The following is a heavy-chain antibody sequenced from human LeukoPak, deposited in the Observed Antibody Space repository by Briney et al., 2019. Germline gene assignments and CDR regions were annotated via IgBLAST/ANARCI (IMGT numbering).Heavy chain of an antibody. CDR3: ARDHYWLEYCSEGVCRDSFDI. J-gene: IGHJ3*02. CDR1: GFTFNNCA. D-gene: IGHD2-8*01. CDR2: ISFDGSNA. V-gene: IGHV3-30-3*01. Sequence: PGGSLRLSCAASGFTFNNCAMHWVRQAPGKGLEWVAIISFDGSNAYYADSVRGRFTISRDKSKDTLYLQMNSLRAEDTAVYYCARDHYWLEYCSEGVCRDSFDIWGQGTMVTVSS.